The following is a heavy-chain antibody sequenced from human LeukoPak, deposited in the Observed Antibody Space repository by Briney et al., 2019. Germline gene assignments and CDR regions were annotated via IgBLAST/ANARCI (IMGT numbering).Heavy chain of an antibody. V-gene: IGHV1-18*04. Sequence: GESLKISCKGSGYSFTSYWIGWVRQAPGQGLEWMGWISAYNGNTNYAQKLQGRVTMTTDTSTCTAYMELRSLRSDDTAVYYCARDLVIYSSSPNWFDPWGQGTLVTVSS. CDR1: GYSFTSYW. CDR2: ISAYNGNT. D-gene: IGHD6-13*01. CDR3: ARDLVIYSSSPNWFDP. J-gene: IGHJ5*02.